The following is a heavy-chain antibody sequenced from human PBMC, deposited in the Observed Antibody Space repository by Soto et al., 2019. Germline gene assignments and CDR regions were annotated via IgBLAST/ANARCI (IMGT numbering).Heavy chain of an antibody. J-gene: IGHJ4*02. D-gene: IGHD6-19*01. V-gene: IGHV1-3*01. CDR1: GYTFTSYA. CDR3: ARGWSSGWFKLRSNYFDY. Sequence: GASVKVSCKASGYTFTSYAMHWVRQAPGQRLEWMGWINAGNGNTKYSQKFQGRVTITRDTSASTAYMELSSLRSEDTAVYYCARGWSSGWFKLRSNYFDYWGQGTLVTVSS. CDR2: INAGNGNT.